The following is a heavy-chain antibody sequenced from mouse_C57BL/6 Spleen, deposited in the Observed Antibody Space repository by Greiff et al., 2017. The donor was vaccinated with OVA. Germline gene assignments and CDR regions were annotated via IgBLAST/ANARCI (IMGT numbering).Heavy chain of an antibody. Sequence: VQLQQSGAELVKPGASVKLSCTASGFNIKDYYMHWVKQRTEQGLEWIGRIDPEDGETKYAPKFPGKATITADTSCNTAYLQLSSLTSEDTAVYYCARGGTGAMDDWGQGTSVTVSS. CDR1: GFNIKDYY. J-gene: IGHJ4*01. V-gene: IGHV14-2*01. D-gene: IGHD3-3*01. CDR2: IDPEDGET. CDR3: ARGGTGAMDD.